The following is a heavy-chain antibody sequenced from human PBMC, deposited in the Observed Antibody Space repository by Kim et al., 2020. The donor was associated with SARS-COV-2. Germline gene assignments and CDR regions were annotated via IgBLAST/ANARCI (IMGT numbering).Heavy chain of an antibody. D-gene: IGHD3-3*01. Sequence: SVKGRFTISRDNAKNSLYLQMNSLRAEDTALYYCAKDTPPNGERFYYFDYWGQGTLVTVSS. J-gene: IGHJ4*02. CDR3: AKDTPPNGERFYYFDY. V-gene: IGHV3-9*01.